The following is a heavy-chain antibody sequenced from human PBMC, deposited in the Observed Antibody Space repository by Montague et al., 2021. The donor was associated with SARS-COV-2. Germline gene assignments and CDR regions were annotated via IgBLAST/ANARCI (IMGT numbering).Heavy chain of an antibody. CDR1: GGSVSSDNW. CDR3: ALPLGGARFDP. Sequence: SETLSLTCTVSGGSVSSDNWWTWVRQPPGKGLEWIGEIYRSGTTNYNPSLQSRVTISVDKSRHHLSLNLRAVTAADTAVYYCALPLGGARFDPWGQGILVTVSS. V-gene: IGHV4-4*02. D-gene: IGHD1-26*01. CDR2: IYRSGTT. J-gene: IGHJ5*02.